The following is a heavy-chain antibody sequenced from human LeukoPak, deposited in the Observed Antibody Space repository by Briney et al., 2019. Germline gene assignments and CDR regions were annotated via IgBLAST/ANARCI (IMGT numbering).Heavy chain of an antibody. CDR2: VYYSGST. V-gene: IGHV4-34*09. CDR3: ARGLRGSSRRTYYFDY. D-gene: IGHD6-13*01. Sequence: PSETLSLTCAVYGGSFSGYYWSWIRQPPGKGLEWIGYVYYSGSTYYNPSLKSRVTISVDASKNQFSLKLSSVTAADTAVYYCARGLRGSSRRTYYFDYWGQGTLVTVSS. J-gene: IGHJ4*02. CDR1: GGSFSGYY.